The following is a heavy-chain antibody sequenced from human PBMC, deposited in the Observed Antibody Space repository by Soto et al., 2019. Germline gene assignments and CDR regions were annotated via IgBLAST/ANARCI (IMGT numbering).Heavy chain of an antibody. CDR3: ATTPFNMASAGSYYFDA. CDR1: GGTFSNYG. V-gene: IGHV1-69*01. D-gene: IGHD6-13*01. Sequence: QVKLVQSGTEVKRPGSSVKVSCKASGGTFSNYGLSCVRQAPGHGLQWMGGIIPLFGTLHNAREFQDRVTITADQSTGTASMDLRSLTYDDTAVYFCATTPFNMASAGSYYFDAWGQGILVTVSS. CDR2: IIPLFGTL. J-gene: IGHJ4*02.